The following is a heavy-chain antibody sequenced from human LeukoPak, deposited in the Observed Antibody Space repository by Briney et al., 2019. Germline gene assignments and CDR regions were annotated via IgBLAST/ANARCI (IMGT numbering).Heavy chain of an antibody. D-gene: IGHD5-18*01. J-gene: IGHJ6*03. CDR2: INHSGST. Sequence: PSETLSLTCAVYGGSFSGYYWSWIRQPPGKGLEWIGEINHSGSTNYNPSLKSRVTISVDTSKNQFSLKLSSVTAADTAVYYCARAGRGYNYGFVPSELDYYYYYLDVWGKGTTVTVSS. CDR3: ARAGRGYNYGFVPSELDYYYYYLDV. CDR1: GGSFSGYY. V-gene: IGHV4-34*01.